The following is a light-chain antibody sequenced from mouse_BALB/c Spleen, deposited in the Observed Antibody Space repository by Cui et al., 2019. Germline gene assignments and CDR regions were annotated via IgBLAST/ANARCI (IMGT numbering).Light chain of an antibody. J-gene: IGKJ1*01. V-gene: IGKV6-25*01. CDR2: WAS. Sequence: IVMTHSHKFMSTSVGDRVSITCKASQDVSTAVAWYQQKPGQSPKLLIDWASTRHTGVPDRFKGSGSGTDYTLTISSVQAEDLALYYCQQHYSTPWTFGGGTKLEIK. CDR1: QDVSTA. CDR3: QQHYSTPWT.